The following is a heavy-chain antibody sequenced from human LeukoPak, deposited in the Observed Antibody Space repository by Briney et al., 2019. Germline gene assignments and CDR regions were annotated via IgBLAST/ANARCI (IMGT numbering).Heavy chain of an antibody. CDR3: AKDEAEYYFDY. V-gene: IGHV3-30*18. CDR1: GFTFSNYG. Sequence: PGRSLRLSCAASGFTFSNYGMHWVRQAPGKGLEWVAVISYDGSNKYYADSVKGRFTISRDNSKNTLYLQMNSLRAEDAAVYYCAKDEAEYYFDYWGQGTLVTVSS. CDR2: ISYDGSNK. J-gene: IGHJ4*02.